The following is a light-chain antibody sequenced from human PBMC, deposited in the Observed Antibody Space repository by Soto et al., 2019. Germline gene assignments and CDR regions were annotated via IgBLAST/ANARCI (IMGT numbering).Light chain of an antibody. CDR3: QQSYSTPLT. Sequence: DIQMTQSPSSLSASVGDRVTITCRASQSMSSYLNWYQHKPGKAPKLLIYAASSLQSGVPSRFSGSGSGTDFTLAISSLQPEDFATYYCQQSYSTPLTFGGGTQVEIK. CDR1: QSMSSY. J-gene: IGKJ4*01. V-gene: IGKV1-39*01. CDR2: AAS.